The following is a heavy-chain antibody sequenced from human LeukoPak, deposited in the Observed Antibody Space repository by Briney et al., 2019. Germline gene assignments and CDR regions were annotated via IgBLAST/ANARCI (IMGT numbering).Heavy chain of an antibody. J-gene: IGHJ6*03. Sequence: GGSLRLSCAASGFTFSDYYMSWIRQAPGKGLEWVSYISSSGSTIYYADSVKGRFTISRDNAQNSLYLQMNSLRAEDTAVYYCARVPYYYYYYMDVWGKGTTVTISS. V-gene: IGHV3-11*01. CDR2: ISSSGSTI. CDR1: GFTFSDYY. CDR3: ARVPYYYYYYMDV.